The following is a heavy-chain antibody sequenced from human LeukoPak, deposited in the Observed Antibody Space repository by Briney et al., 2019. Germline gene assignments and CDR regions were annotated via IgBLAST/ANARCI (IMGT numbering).Heavy chain of an antibody. Sequence: GGSLRLSCTASGFTFGDYAMSWFRQAPGKGLEWVGFIRSKAYGGTTEYAASVKGRFTISRDDSKSIAYLQMNSLKTEDTAVYYCARSPFSGDDDAFDIWGQGTMVTVSS. CDR2: IRSKAYGGTT. J-gene: IGHJ3*02. CDR1: GFTFGDYA. V-gene: IGHV3-49*03. D-gene: IGHD5-12*01. CDR3: ARSPFSGDDDAFDI.